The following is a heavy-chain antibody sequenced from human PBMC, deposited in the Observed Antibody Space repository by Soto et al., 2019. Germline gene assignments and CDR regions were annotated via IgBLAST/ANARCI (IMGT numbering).Heavy chain of an antibody. J-gene: IGHJ6*02. CDR3: AKDLMVNDHYHQYGMDV. V-gene: IGHV3-30*18. CDR1: GFPFSAYG. Sequence: QVELVESGGGVVQPGRSLRLSCAASGFPFSAYGMHWVRQAPGKGLEWVALITNAGGETCYVDSVKGRFVISRDDSRHTLHLQMNSLRAEDTAVYYCAKDLMVNDHYHQYGMDVRGQGTTVSVSS. CDR2: ITNAGGET. D-gene: IGHD3-10*01.